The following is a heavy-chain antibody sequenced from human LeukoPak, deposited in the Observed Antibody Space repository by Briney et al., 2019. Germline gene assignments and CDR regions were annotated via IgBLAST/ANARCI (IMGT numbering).Heavy chain of an antibody. Sequence: SVKVSCKASGYTFTSYGISWVRQAPGQGLEWMGGIIPIFGTANYAQKFQGRVTITADESTSTAYMELSSLRSEDTAVYYCARVLPHDAFDIWGQGTMVTVSS. CDR2: IIPIFGTA. CDR1: GYTFTSYG. J-gene: IGHJ3*02. V-gene: IGHV1-69*13. CDR3: ARVLPHDAFDI.